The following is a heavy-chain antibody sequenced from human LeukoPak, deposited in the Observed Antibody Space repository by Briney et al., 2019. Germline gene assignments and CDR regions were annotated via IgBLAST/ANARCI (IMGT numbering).Heavy chain of an antibody. J-gene: IGHJ4*02. CDR1: GYTFTDYY. D-gene: IGHD4-17*01. Sequence: ASVTVSFKASGYTFTDYYMHWVRQAPGQGLEWMGWINPNSGGTNYAQKFQGRVTMTRDTSISTAYMELSRLRSDDTAVYYCARGLNYGDYVGMSDYWGQGTLVTVSS. CDR2: INPNSGGT. CDR3: ARGLNYGDYVGMSDY. V-gene: IGHV1-2*02.